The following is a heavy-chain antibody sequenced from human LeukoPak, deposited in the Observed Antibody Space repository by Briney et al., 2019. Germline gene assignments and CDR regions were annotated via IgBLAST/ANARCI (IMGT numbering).Heavy chain of an antibody. CDR2: ISSRSTTT. V-gene: IGHV3-48*04. J-gene: IGHJ6*02. CDR1: GFTFSDYS. Sequence: GGSLRLSCAASGFTFSDYSLYSMNWVRQAPGKGLEWLSYISSRSTTTYYADSVKGRFTFSRDNAKNLLYLQMNNLSLEDTAVYYCARGGKGNYYYYFGMDVWGQGTTVTVSS. CDR3: ARGGKGNYYYYFGMDV. D-gene: IGHD1-1*01.